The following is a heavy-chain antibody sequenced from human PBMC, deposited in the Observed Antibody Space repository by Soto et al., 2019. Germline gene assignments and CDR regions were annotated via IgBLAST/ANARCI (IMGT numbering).Heavy chain of an antibody. CDR2: LIPTFGSA. J-gene: IGHJ5*02. Sequence: QVQLVQSGAEVKKPGSSVKVSCKASGGTFSNYAITWVRQAPGQGLEWLGRLIPTFGSANYAQKFQGRVTITADESTTTAYMELSSLRSDDTAVYYCAKEGGKDGYFVNWFDPWCQGTLVTVSS. CDR3: AKEGGKDGYFVNWFDP. D-gene: IGHD2-21*01. V-gene: IGHV1-69*15. CDR1: GGTFSNYA.